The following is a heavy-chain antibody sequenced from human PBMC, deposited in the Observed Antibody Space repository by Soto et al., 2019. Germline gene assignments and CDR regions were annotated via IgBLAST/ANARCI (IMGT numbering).Heavy chain of an antibody. J-gene: IGHJ6*03. D-gene: IGHD2-2*01. V-gene: IGHV1-18*01. Sequence: QVQLVQSGAEVKKPGASVKVSCKASGYTFTSYGISWVRQAPGQGLEWMGWISAYNGNTNYAQKLQGRVTMTTDTSTSTAYMELRSLRSDDTAVYYCARGVVVPAVNPDFYYYYMDVWGKGTTVTVSS. CDR2: ISAYNGNT. CDR1: GYTFTSYG. CDR3: ARGVVVPAVNPDFYYYYMDV.